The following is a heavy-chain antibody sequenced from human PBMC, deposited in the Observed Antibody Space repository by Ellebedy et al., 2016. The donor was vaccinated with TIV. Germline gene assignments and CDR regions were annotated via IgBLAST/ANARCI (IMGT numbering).Heavy chain of an antibody. D-gene: IGHD3-10*01. V-gene: IGHV3-30*02. J-gene: IGHJ5*02. CDR2: IRYDGSDK. CDR3: AKVLFAFGEFESPFDP. Sequence: PGGSLRLSCVASGFTFHSYGMHWVRQAPGKGLEWVTFIRYDGSDKYYADSVKGRFTVSRDNSKNTLTLQMNSLRLEDTAVYYCAKVLFAFGEFESPFDPWGQGTLVIVSS. CDR1: GFTFHSYG.